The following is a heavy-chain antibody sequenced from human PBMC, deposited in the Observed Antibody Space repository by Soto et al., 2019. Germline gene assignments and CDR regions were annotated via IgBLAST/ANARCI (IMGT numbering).Heavy chain of an antibody. CDR3: AKGLFTQGVAAAGTDYYYGMDF. Sequence: GGSLRLSCAASGFTFSSYGMHWVRQPPGKGLEWVALISYDGRNKYYADPAKGRFTISRDSSRNTLYLQMNSLRGDDTAVYYCAKGLFTQGVAAAGTDYYYGMDFWGQGTTVTVSS. CDR2: ISYDGRNK. CDR1: GFTFSSYG. D-gene: IGHD6-13*01. J-gene: IGHJ6*02. V-gene: IGHV3-30*18.